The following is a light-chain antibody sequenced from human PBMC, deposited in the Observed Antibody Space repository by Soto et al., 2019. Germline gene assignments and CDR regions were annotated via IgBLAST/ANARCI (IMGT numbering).Light chain of an antibody. J-gene: IGKJ1*01. V-gene: IGKV1-5*02. CDR1: QSISTQ. CDR2: CAF. Sequence: DTHITQSPPTLSTSVGNRFTIICGASQSISTQLAWYQQKPGNAHKLLISCAFSVESGVPSRFRCSGSGTEFTLTISSLQPDDFATYYCQHYNFSSEAFGEGSKVDIK. CDR3: QHYNFSSEA.